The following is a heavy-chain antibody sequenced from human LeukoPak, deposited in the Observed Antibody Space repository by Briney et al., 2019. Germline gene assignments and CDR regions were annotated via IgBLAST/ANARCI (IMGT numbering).Heavy chain of an antibody. V-gene: IGHV3-74*01. CDR2: ISSDGSST. CDR1: GFTFSSYW. D-gene: IGHD6-19*01. J-gene: IGHJ4*02. Sequence: GGSPRLSCAASGFTFSSYWMHWVRQTPGKGLVWVSRISSDGSSTRYADSVMGRFTISRDNAKNTLYLQMNSLTVEDTAVYYCASHSSGWYWYWGQGTLVTVSS. CDR3: ASHSSGWYWY.